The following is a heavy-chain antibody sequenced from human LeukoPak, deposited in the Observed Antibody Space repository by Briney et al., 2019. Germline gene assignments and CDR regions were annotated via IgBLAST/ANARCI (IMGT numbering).Heavy chain of an antibody. Sequence: PSETLSLTCTVSGGSIGSSSYYWGWIRQPPGKGLEWIGYIYYSGSTNYNPSLKSRVTISVDTSKNQFSLKLSSVTAADTAVYYCARGLGGYFDLWGRGTLVTVSS. D-gene: IGHD3-10*01. J-gene: IGHJ2*01. CDR3: ARGLGGYFDL. V-gene: IGHV4-61*05. CDR1: GGSIGSSSYY. CDR2: IYYSGST.